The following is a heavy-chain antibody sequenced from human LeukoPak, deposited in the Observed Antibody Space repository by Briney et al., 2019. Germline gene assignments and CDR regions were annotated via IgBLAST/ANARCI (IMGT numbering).Heavy chain of an antibody. CDR2: INAGSGNT. J-gene: IGHJ6*02. D-gene: IGHD1-26*01. V-gene: IGHV1-3*01. CDR3: ASKGATHYYYGMDV. Sequence: ASVKVSCKASGYTFTSYAMHWVRQAPGQRLEWMGLINAGSGNTKYSQKFQGRVTITRDTSASTAYMELSSLRSEDTAVYYCASKGATHYYYGMDVWGQGTTVTVSS. CDR1: GYTFTSYA.